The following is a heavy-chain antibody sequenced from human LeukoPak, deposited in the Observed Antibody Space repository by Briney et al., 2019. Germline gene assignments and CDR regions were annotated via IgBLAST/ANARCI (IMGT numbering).Heavy chain of an antibody. CDR2: ISSSSNYI. D-gene: IGHD3-16*01. J-gene: IGHJ5*02. CDR3: APGPPYVT. CDR1: GFTFSTYS. Sequence: GGSLRLSCAASGFTFSTYSMNWVRQAPGKGLEWVSSISSSSNYIYYADSVKGRITISRDNAKNSLYLQMSSLRAEDTAVYYCAPGPPYVTWGQGTLVTVSS. V-gene: IGHV3-21*01.